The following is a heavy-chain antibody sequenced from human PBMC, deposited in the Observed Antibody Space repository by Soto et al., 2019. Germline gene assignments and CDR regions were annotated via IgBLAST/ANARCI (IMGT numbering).Heavy chain of an antibody. CDR2: INAGNGNT. V-gene: IGHV1-3*01. CDR3: ARMVAKMGGMYV. CDR1: GYTFTSYA. Sequence: QVQLVQSGAEVKKPGASVKVSCKASGYTFTSYAMHWVRQAPGQRLEWMGWINAGNGNTKYSQKFQGRVTITRDTSASTAYMELSSLRSEDTAVYYCARMVAKMGGMYVWGQGTTVTVSS. D-gene: IGHD2-15*01. J-gene: IGHJ6*02.